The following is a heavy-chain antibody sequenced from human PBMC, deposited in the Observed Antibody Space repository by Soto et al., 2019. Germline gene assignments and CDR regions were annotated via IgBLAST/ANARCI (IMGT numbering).Heavy chain of an antibody. V-gene: IGHV3-33*01. CDR2: IWYDGSNK. D-gene: IGHD2-15*01. J-gene: IGHJ6*02. Sequence: GGSLRLSCAASGFTFSIYGMHWVRQAPGKGLEWVAVIWYDGSNKYYADSVKGRFTISRDNSKNTLYLQMNSLRAEDTAVYYCARSGESIYYYYGMDVWGQGTTVTVSS. CDR1: GFTFSIYG. CDR3: ARSGESIYYYYGMDV.